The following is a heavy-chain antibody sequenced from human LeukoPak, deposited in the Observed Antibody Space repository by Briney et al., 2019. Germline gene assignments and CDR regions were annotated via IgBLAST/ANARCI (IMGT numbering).Heavy chain of an antibody. J-gene: IGHJ2*01. CDR2: IYSSGTT. V-gene: IGHV4-4*07. CDR1: DGSISGYY. CDR3: ARRNWNYWYFDL. D-gene: IGHD1-20*01. Sequence: SETLSLTCTVSDGSISGYYWSWIRQPAGKGLEWIGRIYSSGTTNYNPSLKSRVTMSMDTSKNQFSLNLNSVTAADTAVYYCARRNWNYWYFDLWGRGTLATVSS.